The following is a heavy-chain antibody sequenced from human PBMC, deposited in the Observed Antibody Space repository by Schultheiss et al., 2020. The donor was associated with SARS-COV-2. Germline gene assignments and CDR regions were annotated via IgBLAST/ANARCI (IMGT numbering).Heavy chain of an antibody. D-gene: IGHD3-10*01. CDR3: ATSTGSRHAFDI. CDR1: GGSISSTNW. CDR2: IYHSGST. J-gene: IGHJ3*02. Sequence: GSLRLSCAVSGGSISSTNWWSWVRQPPGKGLEWIGEIYHSGSTNYNPSLTNRVTISVDKYKNQFSLKLSSVTAADTAVYCCATSTGSRHAFDIWGQGTIVTVSS. V-gene: IGHV4-4*01.